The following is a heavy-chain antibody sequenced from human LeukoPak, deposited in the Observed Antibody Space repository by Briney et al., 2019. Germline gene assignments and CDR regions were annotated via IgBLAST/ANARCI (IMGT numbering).Heavy chain of an antibody. CDR1: GFIFSQYS. CDR3: ARDAGNSGYGCDL. V-gene: IGHV3-48*01. D-gene: IGHD5-12*01. Sequence: GSLRLSCAASGFIFSQYSMNWVRQAPGKGLEWVSHIRSSSETFYADSVEGRFTISRDNARNSLYLQMNNLRGEDTAIYYCARDAGNSGYGCDLWGQGTLVTVSS. J-gene: IGHJ5*02. CDR2: IRSSSET.